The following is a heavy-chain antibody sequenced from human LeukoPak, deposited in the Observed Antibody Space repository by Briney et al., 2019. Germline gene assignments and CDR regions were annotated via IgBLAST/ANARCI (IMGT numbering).Heavy chain of an antibody. CDR1: GFTFSSYS. CDR3: AREDTGVAFDI. D-gene: IGHD2-8*01. CDR2: ISSSYRTI. V-gene: IGHV3-48*04. Sequence: GGSLSLSCAASGFTFSSYSMNWVRQAPGKGLEWISYISSSYRTIYYADSVKGRFTVSRDNAKNSLYLQMNSLRVEDTAVYYCAREDTGVAFDIWGQGTTVTV. J-gene: IGHJ3*02.